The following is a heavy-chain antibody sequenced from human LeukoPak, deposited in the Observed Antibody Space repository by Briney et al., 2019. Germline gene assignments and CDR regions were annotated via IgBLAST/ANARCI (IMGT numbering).Heavy chain of an antibody. CDR2: ISSSSSYI. CDR1: GFTFSSYS. CDR3: ARDFKIQLWQSPKPSLDY. D-gene: IGHD5-18*01. V-gene: IGHV3-21*01. Sequence: GGSLRLSCAASGFTFSSYSMNWVRQAPGKGLEWVSSISSSSSYIYYADSVKGRFTISRDNAKNSLYLQMNSLRAEDTAVYYCARDFKIQLWQSPKPSLDYWGQGTLVTVSS. J-gene: IGHJ4*02.